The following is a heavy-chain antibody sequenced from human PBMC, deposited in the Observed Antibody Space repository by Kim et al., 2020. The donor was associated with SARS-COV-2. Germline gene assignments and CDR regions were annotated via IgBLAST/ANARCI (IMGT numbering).Heavy chain of an antibody. J-gene: IGHJ6*02. Sequence: ASVKVSCKASGYTFTSYAMNWVRQAPGQGLEWMGWINTNTGNPTYAQGFTGRFVFSLDTSVSTAYLQINSLTAEDTAVYYCARGGIAAAGTAMNYYYYYGIDVWGQGTTVTVSS. CDR2: INTNTGNP. CDR3: ARGGIAAAGTAMNYYYYYGIDV. V-gene: IGHV7-4-1*02. CDR1: GYTFTSYA. D-gene: IGHD6-13*01.